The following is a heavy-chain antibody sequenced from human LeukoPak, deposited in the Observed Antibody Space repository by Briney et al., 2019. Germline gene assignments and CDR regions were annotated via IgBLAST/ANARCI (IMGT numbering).Heavy chain of an antibody. CDR2: IKSKTDGGTT. J-gene: IGHJ4*02. CDR3: TTETSSGTYGGDY. Sequence: PGGSLRLSCAASGFTFSNAWMGWVRQAPGKGLEWVGRIKSKTDGGTTDYAAPVKGRFTISRDDSKNTLYLQMNSLKTEDTAVYYCTTETSSGTYGGDYWGQGTLVTVSS. D-gene: IGHD3-22*01. V-gene: IGHV3-15*01. CDR1: GFTFSNAW.